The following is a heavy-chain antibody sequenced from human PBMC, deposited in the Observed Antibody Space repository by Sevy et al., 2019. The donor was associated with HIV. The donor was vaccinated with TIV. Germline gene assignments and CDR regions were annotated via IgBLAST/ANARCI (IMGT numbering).Heavy chain of an antibody. CDR2: IRSRAKNYVT. CDR1: GATFSGSA. V-gene: IGHV3-73*01. CDR3: TSGGFSQKTGLYVDY. Sequence: GESLKISCAASGATFSGSAIHWVRQPSGKGLEWVGRIRSRAKNYVTEYGAPVKGRFSISRDDSKNRTYLQMNSLKTEDTAIYFCTSGGFSQKTGLYVDYWGPGTLVTVSS. J-gene: IGHJ4*02. D-gene: IGHD3-10*01.